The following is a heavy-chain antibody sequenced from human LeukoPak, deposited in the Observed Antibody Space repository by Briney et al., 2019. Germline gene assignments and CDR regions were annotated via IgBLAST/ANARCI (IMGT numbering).Heavy chain of an antibody. CDR1: GYTFTSYD. V-gene: IGHV1-8*01. D-gene: IGHD3-10*01. Sequence: ASVKVSCKASGYTFTSYDINWVRQATGQGLEWMGWMNPNSGNTGYAQKFQGRVTMTRNTSISTAYMELSSLRSEDTAVYYCARTHYYGSGSPPAFDIWGQGTMVTVSS. CDR2: MNPNSGNT. CDR3: ARTHYYGSGSPPAFDI. J-gene: IGHJ3*02.